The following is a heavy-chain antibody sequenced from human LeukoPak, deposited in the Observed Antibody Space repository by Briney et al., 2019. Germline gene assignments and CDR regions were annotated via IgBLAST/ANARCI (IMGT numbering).Heavy chain of an antibody. CDR1: GFTFSSYW. CDR2: INSDGSST. Sequence: PGGSLRLSCAASGFTFSSYWMHWVRQAPGKGLVWVSRINSDGSSTSYADSVKGRFTISRDNAKNTLYLQMNSPRAEDTAVYYCARAPRTLDGMDVWGQGTTVTVSS. V-gene: IGHV3-74*01. J-gene: IGHJ6*02. CDR3: ARAPRTLDGMDV. D-gene: IGHD2-2*01.